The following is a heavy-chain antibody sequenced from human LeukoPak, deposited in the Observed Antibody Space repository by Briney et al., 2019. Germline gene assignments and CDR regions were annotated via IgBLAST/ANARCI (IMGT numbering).Heavy chain of an antibody. CDR3: ARIMVRGVIINAFDY. J-gene: IGHJ4*02. D-gene: IGHD3-10*01. Sequence: GESLKISCKTSGYSFTTYWIGWVRQMPEKGLEWMGVIYPGDSDTRYSPSFQGQVTISADKSISTAYLQWSSLKASDTAMYYCARIMVRGVIINAFDYWGQGTLVTVSS. CDR1: GYSFTTYW. V-gene: IGHV5-51*01. CDR2: IYPGDSDT.